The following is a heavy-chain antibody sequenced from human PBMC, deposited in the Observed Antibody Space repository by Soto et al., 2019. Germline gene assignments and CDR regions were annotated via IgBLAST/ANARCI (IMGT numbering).Heavy chain of an antibody. CDR1: GGTFSSYA. CDR3: ASHSSLRGYCISTSCYGYYYGMDV. CDR2: IIPIFGTA. D-gene: IGHD2-2*01. Sequence: QVQLVQSGAEVKKPGSSVKVSCKASGGTFSSYAISWVRQAPGQGLEWMGGIIPIFGTADYAQKFQGRVTMTADESTSTAYMELSSLRSADTAVYYCASHSSLRGYCISTSCYGYYYGMDVWGQGTTVTVSS. J-gene: IGHJ6*02. V-gene: IGHV1-69*12.